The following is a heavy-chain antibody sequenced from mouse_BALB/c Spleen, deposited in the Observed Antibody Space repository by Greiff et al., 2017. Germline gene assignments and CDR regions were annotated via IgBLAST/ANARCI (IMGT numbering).Heavy chain of an antibody. Sequence: EVMLVESGGGLVKPGGSLKLSCAASGFTFSDYYMYWVRQTPEKRLEWVATISDGGSYTYYPDSVKGRFTISRDNAKNNLYLQMSSLKSEDTAMYYCARDGDYYGSSYGAFDYWGQGTTLTVSS. CDR2: ISDGGSYT. V-gene: IGHV5-4*02. CDR1: GFTFSDYY. CDR3: ARDGDYYGSSYGAFDY. D-gene: IGHD1-1*01. J-gene: IGHJ2*01.